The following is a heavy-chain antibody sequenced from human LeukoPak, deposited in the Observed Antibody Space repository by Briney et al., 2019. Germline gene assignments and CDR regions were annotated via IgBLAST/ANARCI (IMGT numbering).Heavy chain of an antibody. Sequence: GGSLRLSCAASGFTFSSYGMHWVRQGPGKGLEWVAFIRYDGSNKYYADSVKGRFTISRDNSKNTLYLQMNSLRAEDTAVYYCAKELELPFDYWGQGTLVTVSS. CDR1: GFTFSSYG. D-gene: IGHD1-7*01. CDR3: AKELELPFDY. J-gene: IGHJ4*02. V-gene: IGHV3-30*02. CDR2: IRYDGSNK.